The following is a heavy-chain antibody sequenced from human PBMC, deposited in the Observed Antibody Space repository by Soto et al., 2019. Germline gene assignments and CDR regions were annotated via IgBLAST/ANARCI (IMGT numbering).Heavy chain of an antibody. V-gene: IGHV1-2*04. J-gene: IGHJ3*02. CDR2: INPNSGGT. Sequence: QVQLVQSGAEVKKPGASVKVSCKASGYTFTDYYIHWVRQAPGQGLEWMGWINPNSGGTRFAQKFEDWVTMTRDTSIRTAYMELSRLTSDDTAVYYCARQYRDKPCDIWGQGTMVTVSS. D-gene: IGHD3-10*01. CDR3: ARQYRDKPCDI. CDR1: GYTFTDYY.